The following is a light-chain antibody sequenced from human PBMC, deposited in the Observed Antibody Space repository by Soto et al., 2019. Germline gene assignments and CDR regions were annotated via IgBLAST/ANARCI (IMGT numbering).Light chain of an antibody. V-gene: IGKV1-5*03. CDR2: KAS. CDR3: QQYGSSART. CDR1: QSVSNW. J-gene: IGKJ1*01. Sequence: DIQMTQSPSTLSASVGDRVIITCRASQSVSNWLAWYQQKPGKAPNLLIYKASSLKSGVPSRFSGSGSGTDFTLTISRLEPEDFAVYYCQQYGSSARTFGQGTKVDIK.